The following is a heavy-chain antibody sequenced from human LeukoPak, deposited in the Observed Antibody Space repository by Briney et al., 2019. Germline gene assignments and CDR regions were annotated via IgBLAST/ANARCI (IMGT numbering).Heavy chain of an antibody. CDR2: INRSGST. CDR1: GGSFSGYY. D-gene: IGHD5-24*01. V-gene: IGHV4-34*01. Sequence: SETLSLTCAVYGGSFSGYYWSWIRQPPGKGLEWIGEINRSGSTNYNPSLKSRVTISVDTSKNQFSLKLSPVTAADTAVYYCARGPAGIHGLHRGWFDPWGQGTLVTVSS. J-gene: IGHJ5*02. CDR3: ARGPAGIHGLHRGWFDP.